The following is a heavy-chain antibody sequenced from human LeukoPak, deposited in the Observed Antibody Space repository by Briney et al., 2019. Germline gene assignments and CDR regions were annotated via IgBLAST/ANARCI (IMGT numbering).Heavy chain of an antibody. CDR2: IYYSGST. Sequence: PSETLSLTCTVSGGSISSYYWSWIRQPPGKGLEWIGYIYYSGSTNYNPPLKSRVTISVDTSKNQFSLKLSSVTAADTAVYYCARVGSSSWYYFDYWGQGTLVTVSS. J-gene: IGHJ4*02. D-gene: IGHD6-13*01. CDR3: ARVGSSSWYYFDY. V-gene: IGHV4-59*01. CDR1: GGSISSYY.